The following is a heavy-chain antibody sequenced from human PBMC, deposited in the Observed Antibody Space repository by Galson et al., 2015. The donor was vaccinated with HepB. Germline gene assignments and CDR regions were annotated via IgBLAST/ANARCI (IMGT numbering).Heavy chain of an antibody. D-gene: IGHD3-22*01. CDR3: ARDLGITVIAVVLPDAFYL. CDR1: GYTFINYG. CDR2: ISPYNGHT. V-gene: IGHV1-18*04. Sequence: SVKVSCKASGYTFINYGINWVRQAPGQGLEWMGWISPYNGHTNYAEKFQGRVTITTDPSTNTAFMELRNLRSDDTAMYYCARDLGITVIAVVLPDAFYLWGQGTMVTVSS. J-gene: IGHJ3*01.